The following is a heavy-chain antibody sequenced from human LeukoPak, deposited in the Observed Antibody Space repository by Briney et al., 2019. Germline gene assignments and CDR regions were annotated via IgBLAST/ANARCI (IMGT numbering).Heavy chain of an antibody. CDR2: INPNSGGT. V-gene: IGHV1-2*02. D-gene: IGHD3-3*01. J-gene: IGHJ5*02. Sequence: GASVKVSCKASGYTFTGYYMHWVRQAPGQGLEWMGWINPNSGGTNYAQKFQGRVTMTRDTSISTAYMELSRLRSDDTAVYYCARSPPLNDFWSGLNWFDPWGQGTLVTVPS. CDR3: ARSPPLNDFWSGLNWFDP. CDR1: GYTFTGYY.